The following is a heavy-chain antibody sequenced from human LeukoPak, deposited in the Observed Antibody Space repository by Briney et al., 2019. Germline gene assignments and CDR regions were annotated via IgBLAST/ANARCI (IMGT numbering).Heavy chain of an antibody. V-gene: IGHV3-9*01. D-gene: IGHD4-17*01. CDR3: AKGYGDYAGFDY. Sequence: GGSLRLSCAASGFTFSDYGMHWVRQAPGKGLEWVSGISWNSGSIGYADSVKGRFTISRDNAKNSLYLQMNSLRAEDTALYYCAKGYGDYAGFDYWGQGTLVTVSS. CDR2: ISWNSGSI. CDR1: GFTFSDYG. J-gene: IGHJ4*02.